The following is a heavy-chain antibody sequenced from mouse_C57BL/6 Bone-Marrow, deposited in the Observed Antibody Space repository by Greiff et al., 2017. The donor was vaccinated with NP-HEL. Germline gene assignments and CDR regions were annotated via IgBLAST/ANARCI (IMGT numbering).Heavy chain of an antibody. D-gene: IGHD1-1*01. CDR2: ISSGSSTI. J-gene: IGHJ2*01. CDR1: GFTFSDYG. CDR3: ARTHYYGSSYDYFDY. V-gene: IGHV5-17*01. Sequence: EVQRVESGGGLVKPGGSLKLSCAASGFTFSDYGMHWVRQAPEKGLEWVAYISSGSSTIYYADTVKGRFTISRDNAKNTLFLQMTSLRSEDTAMYYCARTHYYGSSYDYFDYWGQGTTLTVSS.